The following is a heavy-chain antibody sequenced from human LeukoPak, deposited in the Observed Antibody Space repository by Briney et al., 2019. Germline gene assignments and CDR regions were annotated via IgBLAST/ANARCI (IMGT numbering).Heavy chain of an antibody. J-gene: IGHJ3*02. Sequence: SETLSLTCTVSGVSISGYYWSWIRQPPGKGLEWIGYIYSSGTTNYNPSLKSQITISLDTSKNQFSLKLSSVTAADTAVYYCARDANYHDSDAYCDALDIWGQGTLVTVSS. CDR3: ARDANYHDSDAYCDALDI. V-gene: IGHV4-59*01. D-gene: IGHD3-16*01. CDR2: IYSSGTT. CDR1: GVSISGYY.